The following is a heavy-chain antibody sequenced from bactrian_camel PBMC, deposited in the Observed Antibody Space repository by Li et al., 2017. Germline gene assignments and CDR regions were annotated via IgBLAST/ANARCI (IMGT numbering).Heavy chain of an antibody. CDR2: IDRDGRT. Sequence: QVQLVESGGGSVEAGGSQRPSCVVTDDANEFEWIGWFRPDDKGERVGVAVIDRDGRTGYLDSVKDRFTISRDGTKNTVYLQMNKLKPEDTAMYYCGASRVIMTPTQALTTSSLFRFWGQGTQVTVS. CDR1: DDANEFEW. J-gene: IGHJ4*01. D-gene: IGHD3*01. CDR3: GASRVIMTPTQALTTSSLFRF. V-gene: IGHV3S53*01.